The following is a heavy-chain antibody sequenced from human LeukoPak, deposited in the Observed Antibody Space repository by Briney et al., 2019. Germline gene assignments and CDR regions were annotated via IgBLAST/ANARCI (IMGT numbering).Heavy chain of an antibody. CDR3: ARDPMAVASY. J-gene: IGHJ4*02. CDR1: GFTFSSCS. CDR2: ISSSSSYI. V-gene: IGHV3-21*01. D-gene: IGHD5-24*01. Sequence: GGSLRLSCAASGFTFSSCSMNWVRQAPGKGLEWVSSISSSSSYIYYADSVKGRFTISRDNAKNSLYLQMNSLRAEDTAVYYCARDPMAVASYWGQGTLVTVSS.